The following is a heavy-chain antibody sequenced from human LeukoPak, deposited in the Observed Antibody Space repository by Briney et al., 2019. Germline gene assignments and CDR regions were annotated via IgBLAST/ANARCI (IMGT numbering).Heavy chain of an antibody. V-gene: IGHV4-39*01. CDR2: IYYTGRT. J-gene: IGHJ5*02. CDR1: GGSISSSSHS. D-gene: IGHD1-1*01. Sequence: SETLSLTCTVSGGSISSSSHSWGWIRQPPGKGLEWTGTIYYTGRTYYNPSLESRLTISVDASKNQFSLKLTSVTAADTAIYYCAQSLGSGNWIGNWFDPWGQGTLVTVSS. CDR3: AQSLGSGNWIGNWFDP.